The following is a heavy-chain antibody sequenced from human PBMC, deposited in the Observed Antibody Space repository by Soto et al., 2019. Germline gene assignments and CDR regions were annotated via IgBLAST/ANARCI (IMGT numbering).Heavy chain of an antibody. J-gene: IGHJ6*02. D-gene: IGHD6-6*01. CDR2: IYYSGST. V-gene: IGHV4-30-4*01. CDR3: AGDVIESSIAARPGSPYGMDV. CDR1: GGSISSGDYY. Sequence: TLSLTCTVSGGSISSGDYYWSWIRQPPGKGLEWIGYIYYSGSTYYNPSLKSRVTISVDTSKNQFSLKLSSVTAADTAVYYCAGDVIESSIAARPGSPYGMDVWGQGTTVTVSS.